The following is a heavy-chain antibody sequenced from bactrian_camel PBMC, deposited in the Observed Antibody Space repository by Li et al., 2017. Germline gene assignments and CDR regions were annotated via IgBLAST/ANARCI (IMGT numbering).Heavy chain of an antibody. V-gene: IGHV3-2*01. CDR3: SADWYY. CDR1: GFTFSTYY. CDR2: IYSDGRNT. D-gene: IGHD6*01. Sequence: VQLVESGGGLVQPGGSLRLSCAASGFTFSTYYMSWVRQAPGKGLEWVSTIYSDGRNTYYADSVKGRFTISRDNAKNTVYLQMNSLTSEDTALYYCSADWYYWGQGTQVTVS. J-gene: IGHJ4*01.